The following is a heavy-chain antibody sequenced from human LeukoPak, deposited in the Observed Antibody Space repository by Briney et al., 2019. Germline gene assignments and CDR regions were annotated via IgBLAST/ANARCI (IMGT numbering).Heavy chain of an antibody. CDR1: GFTFSAYA. Sequence: GGSLRLSCEASGFTFSAYAMTWVRQAPGKGLEWVSSIGSDNKPHCSESVKGRFAISRDNSKSMLFLQLNSLRAEDTALYYCAGDLHYYVAMDVWGQGTTVTVSS. CDR3: AGDLHYYVAMDV. V-gene: IGHV3-23*05. D-gene: IGHD3-10*02. CDR2: IGSDNKP. J-gene: IGHJ6*02.